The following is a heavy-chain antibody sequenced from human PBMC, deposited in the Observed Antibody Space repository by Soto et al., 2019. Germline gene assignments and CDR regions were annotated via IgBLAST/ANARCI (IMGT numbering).Heavy chain of an antibody. V-gene: IGHV3-21*06. D-gene: IGHD2-21*02. CDR3: ARDFADFPGRADAFDI. Sequence: GGSLRLSCAASGFTFSKYRMNWVRQAPGKGLEWVSYISSSSSSKFYADSVKDRFTISRDNAKSLLYLQMNSLRAEDTAVYYCARDFADFPGRADAFDIWGQGTMVTVSS. CDR1: GFTFSKYR. J-gene: IGHJ3*02. CDR2: ISSSSSSK.